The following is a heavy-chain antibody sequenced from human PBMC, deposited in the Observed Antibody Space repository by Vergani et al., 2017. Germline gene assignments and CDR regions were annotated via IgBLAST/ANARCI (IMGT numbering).Heavy chain of an antibody. D-gene: IGHD3-22*01. CDR2: IHPADSDT. Sequence: EVQLLQSGAEVKKPGESLKISCQISGYSFTNYWIGWVRQMPGKGLEWMGIIHPADSDTRYSPSFHGQVTISVDKSISTAYLQRSSLRASDSAMYYCARLYGRDSSGSKYFDYWGQGTLVTVSS. CDR1: GYSFTNYW. CDR3: ARLYGRDSSGSKYFDY. J-gene: IGHJ4*02. V-gene: IGHV5-51*01.